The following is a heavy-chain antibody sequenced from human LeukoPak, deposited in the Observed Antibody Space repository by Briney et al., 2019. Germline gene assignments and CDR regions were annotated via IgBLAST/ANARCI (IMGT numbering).Heavy chain of an antibody. CDR1: GYSFTAFY. CDR3: ARDGEFGTGSYYRGSFDY. Sequence: ASVKVSSKASGYSFTAFYIHWVRQAPGQGVEWMGWIHPRSGETGYTQKSQGRVTMTRDTTISTVYMDLSRLGSDDTAVYYCARDGEFGTGSYYRGSFDYWGQGILVTVSS. J-gene: IGHJ4*02. D-gene: IGHD3-10*01. CDR2: IHPRSGET. V-gene: IGHV1-2*02.